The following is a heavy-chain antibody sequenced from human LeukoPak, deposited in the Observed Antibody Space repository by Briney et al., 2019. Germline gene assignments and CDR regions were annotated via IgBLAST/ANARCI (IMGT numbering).Heavy chain of an antibody. CDR1: AFSFDAYA. CDR3: AKDHDNTDFYYYFDS. D-gene: IGHD3-10*01. CDR2: ISETGRTT. Sequence: PGGSLRISCAASAFSFDAYAMSWVRQAPGKGLEWVSSISETGRTTSYTDSVKGRFTISRDKSKSTLHLQMNRLRAEDTALYYCAKDHDNTDFYYYFDSWGQGTLVTVSS. V-gene: IGHV3-23*01. J-gene: IGHJ4*02.